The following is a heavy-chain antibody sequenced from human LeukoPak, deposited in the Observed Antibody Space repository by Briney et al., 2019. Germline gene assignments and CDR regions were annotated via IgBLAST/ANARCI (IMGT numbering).Heavy chain of an antibody. CDR1: GFTLGDYA. V-gene: IGHV3-7*01. D-gene: IGHD2-21*02. Sequence: GGSLRLSCTASGFTLGDYAMSWVRQAPGKGLEWVAHINPDGRDTYYVDSVKGRFTISRDNAQNSMYLQMNSLRVEDTAVYYCTSWGDTTAEYFQRWGQGTLVTVSS. J-gene: IGHJ1*01. CDR2: INPDGRDT. CDR3: TSWGDTTAEYFQR.